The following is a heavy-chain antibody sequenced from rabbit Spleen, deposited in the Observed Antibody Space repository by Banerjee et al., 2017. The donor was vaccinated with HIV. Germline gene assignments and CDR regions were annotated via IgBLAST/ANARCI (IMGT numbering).Heavy chain of an antibody. Sequence: QEQLVESGGGLVQPGGSLKLSCTASGFDLYNYGVMWVRQAPGRGLEWIGYIDPTFHNSYYASWVNGRFTISSHNAQNTLYLQLNSLTAADTATYFCARDLVAVIGWNFNLWGQGTLVTVS. V-gene: IGHV1S47*01. CDR3: ARDLVAVIGWNFNL. CDR1: GFDLYNYG. CDR2: IDPTFHNS. D-gene: IGHD5-1*01. J-gene: IGHJ4*01.